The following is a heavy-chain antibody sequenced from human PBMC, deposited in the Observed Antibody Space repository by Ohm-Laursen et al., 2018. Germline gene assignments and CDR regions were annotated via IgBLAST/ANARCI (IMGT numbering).Heavy chain of an antibody. Sequence: SLRLSCAASGFTFSSYSMNWVRQAPGKGLEWVSYISSSSSTIYYADSVKGRFTISRDNAKNSLYLQMNSLRAEDTAVYYCARPYCGGDCYPGDAFDIWSQGTMVTVSS. CDR1: GFTFSSYS. J-gene: IGHJ3*02. CDR3: ARPYCGGDCYPGDAFDI. V-gene: IGHV3-48*04. CDR2: ISSSSSTI. D-gene: IGHD2-21*02.